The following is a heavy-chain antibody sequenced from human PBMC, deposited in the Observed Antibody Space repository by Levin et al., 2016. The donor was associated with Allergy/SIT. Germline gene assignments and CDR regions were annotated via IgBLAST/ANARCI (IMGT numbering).Heavy chain of an antibody. CDR1: GGSISSGGYY. V-gene: IGHV4-31*03. D-gene: IGHD4-23*01. CDR2: IYYSGNT. Sequence: LRLSCTVSGGSISSGGYYWSWLRHHPGKGLEWIGYIYYSGNTYYNPSLESRLTISLDTSKNQFSLKLTSMTAADTAVYYCARDTYGGYFDYWGQGILVTVSS. J-gene: IGHJ4*02. CDR3: ARDTYGGYFDY.